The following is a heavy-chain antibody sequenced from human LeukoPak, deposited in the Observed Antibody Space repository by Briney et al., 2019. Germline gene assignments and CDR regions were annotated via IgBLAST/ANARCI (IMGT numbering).Heavy chain of an antibody. CDR3: ARVGYYDSSGFFMDV. J-gene: IGHJ6*03. D-gene: IGHD3-22*01. CDR1: GYTFTSYG. CDR2: ISAYNGNT. Sequence: ASVKVSCKASGYTFTSYGISWVRQAPGQGLEWMGCISAYNGNTNYAQKLQGRVTMTTDTSTSTAYMELRSLRSDDTAVYYCARVGYYDSSGFFMDVWGKGTTVTVSS. V-gene: IGHV1-18*01.